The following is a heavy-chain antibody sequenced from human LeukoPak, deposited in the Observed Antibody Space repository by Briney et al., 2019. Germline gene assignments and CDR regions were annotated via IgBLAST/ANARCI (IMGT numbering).Heavy chain of an antibody. J-gene: IGHJ4*02. CDR2: ISGSGGST. CDR1: GFTFSSYA. D-gene: IGHD1-26*01. Sequence: GGSLRLSCAASGFTFSSYAMSWVRQAPGKGLEWVSAISGSGGSTYYADSVKGRFTISRDNSKNTLYLQMNSLRAEDTAVYYCANSNSVSYYGQFGYWGQGTLVTVSS. V-gene: IGHV3-23*01. CDR3: ANSNSVSYYGQFGY.